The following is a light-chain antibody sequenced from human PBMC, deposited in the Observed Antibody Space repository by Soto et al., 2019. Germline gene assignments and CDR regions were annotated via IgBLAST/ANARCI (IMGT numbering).Light chain of an antibody. CDR3: GTWDSSLSDWV. Sequence: QSVQRHPPSVCSAPGQKVTISCSGSSSNIGNNYVSWYQQLPGTAPKLLIYDNNKRPSGIPDRFSGSKSGTSATLGITGLQTGDEADYYCGTWDSSLSDWVFGGGTKVTVL. V-gene: IGLV1-51*01. J-gene: IGLJ3*02. CDR2: DNN. CDR1: SSNIGNNY.